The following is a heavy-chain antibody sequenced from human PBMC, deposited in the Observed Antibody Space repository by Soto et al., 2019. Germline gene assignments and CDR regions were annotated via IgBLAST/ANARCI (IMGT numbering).Heavy chain of an antibody. CDR1: GYTFTGYY. CDR2: INPNSGGT. V-gene: IGHV1-2*02. CDR3: ARGVRYYSSEKPANFDY. J-gene: IGHJ4*02. D-gene: IGHD2-21*01. Sequence: ASVKVSCKASGYTFTGYYMHWVRQAPGQGLEWMGWINPNSGGTNYAQKFQGRFTISRDNAENSLFLQMNSLRADDTAVYYCARGVRYYSSEKPANFDYWGQGALVTVSS.